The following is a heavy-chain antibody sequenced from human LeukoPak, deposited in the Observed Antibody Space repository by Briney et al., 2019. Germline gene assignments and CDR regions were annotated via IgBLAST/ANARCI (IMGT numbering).Heavy chain of an antibody. Sequence: GESLKISWKGSGYSFTSYWIGWVRQMPGKGLEWMGIIYPGDSDTRYSPSFQGQVTISADKSISTAYLQWSSLKASDTAMYYCARSAHSSSWYRKYNWFDPWGQGTLVTVSS. J-gene: IGHJ5*02. CDR3: ARSAHSSSWYRKYNWFDP. CDR2: IYPGDSDT. D-gene: IGHD6-13*01. V-gene: IGHV5-51*01. CDR1: GYSFTSYW.